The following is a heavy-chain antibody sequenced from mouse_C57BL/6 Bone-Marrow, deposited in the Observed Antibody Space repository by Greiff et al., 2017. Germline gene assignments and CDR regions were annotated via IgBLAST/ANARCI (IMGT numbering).Heavy chain of an antibody. CDR3: ARRPYGYVRGAMDY. J-gene: IGHJ4*01. D-gene: IGHD2-2*01. CDR2: IYPGDGDT. V-gene: IGHV1-80*01. Sequence: VMLVESGAELVKPGASVKISCKASGYAFSSYWMNWVKQRPGKGLEWIGQIYPGDGDTNYNGKFKGKATLTADKSSSTAYMQLSSLTSEDSAVYFCARRPYGYVRGAMDYWGQGTSVTVSS. CDR1: GYAFSSYW.